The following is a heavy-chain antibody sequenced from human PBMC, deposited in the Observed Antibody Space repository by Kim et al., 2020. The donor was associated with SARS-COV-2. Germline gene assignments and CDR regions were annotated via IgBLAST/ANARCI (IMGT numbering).Heavy chain of an antibody. J-gene: IGHJ4*02. Sequence: YSGSVRGRFTISIDNSKTTLYLQMNSLRVEDAAVYFCAKGSTAVDTASDYWGQGTLVTVSS. CDR3: AKGSTAVDTASDY. V-gene: IGHV3-23*01. D-gene: IGHD5-18*01.